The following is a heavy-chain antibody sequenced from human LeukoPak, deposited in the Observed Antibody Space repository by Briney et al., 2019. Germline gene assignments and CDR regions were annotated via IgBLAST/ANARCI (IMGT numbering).Heavy chain of an antibody. CDR3: ARVCDILTRGSEYFDY. CDR2: INYSGST. D-gene: IGHD3-9*01. J-gene: IGHJ4*02. Sequence: SETLSLTCTVSGGSISSYYWSWIRQPPGKGLEWIGNINYSGSTNYNPSLKSRVTTSVDTSKNQFSLKLSSVTAADTAVYYCARVCDILTRGSEYFDYWGQGTLVTVSS. CDR1: GGSISSYY. V-gene: IGHV4-59*01.